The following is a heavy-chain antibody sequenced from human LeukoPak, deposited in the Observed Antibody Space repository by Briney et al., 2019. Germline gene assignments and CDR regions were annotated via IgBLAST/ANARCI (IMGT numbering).Heavy chain of an antibody. CDR2: IYSGGST. J-gene: IGHJ1*01. D-gene: IGHD3-22*01. CDR1: GFTVSSNY. V-gene: IGHV3-53*01. CDR3: AKELVVGYFQH. Sequence: GGSLRLSCAASGFTVSSNYMSWVRQAPGKGLEWVSVIYSGGSTYYADSVKGRFTISRDNPKNTLYLQMNSLRAEDTAVYYCAKELVVGYFQHWGQGTLVTVSS.